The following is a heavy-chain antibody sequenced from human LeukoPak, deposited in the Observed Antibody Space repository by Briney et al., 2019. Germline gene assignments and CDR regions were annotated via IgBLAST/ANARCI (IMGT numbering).Heavy chain of an antibody. J-gene: IGHJ6*04. D-gene: IGHD3-3*01. Sequence: SETLSLTCTVSGGSISSGGYYWSWIRQHPGKGLEWIGYIHDSGSTNYNPSLKGRVTISSDTSKNQFSLKLTSVTAADTAVYYCAGGALGVVIKGLKVWGKGTTVTVSS. V-gene: IGHV4-61*08. CDR2: IHDSGST. CDR3: AGGALGVVIKGLKV. CDR1: GGSISSGGYY.